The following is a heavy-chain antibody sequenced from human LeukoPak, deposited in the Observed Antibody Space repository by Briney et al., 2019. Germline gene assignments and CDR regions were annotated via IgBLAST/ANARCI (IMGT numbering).Heavy chain of an antibody. CDR3: ARELSDYDILTGYLYYFDY. V-gene: IGHV4-61*02. D-gene: IGHD3-9*01. J-gene: IGHJ4*02. Sequence: SETLSLTCTVSGGSISSGSYYWSWIRQPAGKGLEWIGRIYTSGSTNYNPSLKSRVTISVDTSKNQFSLKLSSVTAADTAVYYCARELSDYDILTGYLYYFDYWGQGTLVTVSS. CDR2: IYTSGST. CDR1: GGSISSGSYY.